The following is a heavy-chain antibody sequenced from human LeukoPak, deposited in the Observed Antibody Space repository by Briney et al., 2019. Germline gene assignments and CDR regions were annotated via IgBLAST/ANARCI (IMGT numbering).Heavy chain of an antibody. CDR2: IKSKTDGGTT. CDR3: TTLYCNSTSCSGW. CDR1: GFTFSNAW. V-gene: IGHV3-15*01. D-gene: IGHD2-2*01. Sequence: GGSLRLSCAASGFTFSNAWMSWVRQAPGKGLEWVGRIKSKTDGGTTDYAAPVKGRFTISRDDSKNTLYLQMNSLKTEDTAVYYCTTLYCNSTSCSGWWGQGTLVTVSS. J-gene: IGHJ4*02.